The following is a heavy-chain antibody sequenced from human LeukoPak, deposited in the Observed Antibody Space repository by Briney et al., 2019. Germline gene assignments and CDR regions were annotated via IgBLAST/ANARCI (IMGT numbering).Heavy chain of an antibody. CDR2: INHSGST. V-gene: IGHV4-34*01. CDR3: ARGPYDFRSGYSNWFDP. CDR1: GGSFSGYY. Sequence: SETLSLTCAVYGGSFSGYYWSWIRQPPGKGLEWIGEINHSGSTNYNPSLKSRVTISVDTSKNQFSLKLSSVTAADTAVYYCARGPYDFRSGYSNWFDPWGQGTLVTVSS. J-gene: IGHJ5*02. D-gene: IGHD3-3*01.